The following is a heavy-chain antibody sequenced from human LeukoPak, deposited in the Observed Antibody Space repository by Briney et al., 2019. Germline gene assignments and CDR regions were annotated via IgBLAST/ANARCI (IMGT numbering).Heavy chain of an antibody. CDR2: IYYSGST. CDR3: ARVSLFCSGYYYYYYMDV. Sequence: SETLSLTCTVSGGPISNYYWSWIRQPPGKGLEWIGYIYYSGSTNYNPSLKSRVTISVNTSKNQFSLELSSLTSADKAGHCCARVSLFCSGYYYYYYMDVWGKGTTVTVSS. CDR1: GGPISNYY. V-gene: IGHV4-59*01. D-gene: IGHD2-15*01. J-gene: IGHJ6*03.